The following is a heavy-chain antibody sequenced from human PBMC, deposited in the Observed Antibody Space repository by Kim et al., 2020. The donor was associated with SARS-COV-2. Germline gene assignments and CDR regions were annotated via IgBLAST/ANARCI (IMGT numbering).Heavy chain of an antibody. J-gene: IGHJ6*02. Sequence: RRVTISVDTSKNQFSLKLSSVTAADTAVYYCARDPLKDGNYGDYDYGMDVWGQGTTVTVSS. V-gene: IGHV4-39*07. CDR3: ARDPLKDGNYGDYDYGMDV. D-gene: IGHD4-17*01.